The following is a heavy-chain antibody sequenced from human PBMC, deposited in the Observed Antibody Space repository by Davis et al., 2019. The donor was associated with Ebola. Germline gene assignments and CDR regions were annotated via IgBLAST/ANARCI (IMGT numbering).Heavy chain of an antibody. CDR1: GFTFSSYS. D-gene: IGHD5-12*01. Sequence: PGGSLRLSCAASGFTFSSYSMNWVRQAPGKGLEWVSSISSSSSYIYYADSVKGRFTISRDNAKNSLYLQMNSLRAEDTAVYYCARDCSQWLHLNYYYGMDVWGQGTTVTVSS. CDR3: ARDCSQWLHLNYYYGMDV. V-gene: IGHV3-21*01. J-gene: IGHJ6*02. CDR2: ISSSSSYI.